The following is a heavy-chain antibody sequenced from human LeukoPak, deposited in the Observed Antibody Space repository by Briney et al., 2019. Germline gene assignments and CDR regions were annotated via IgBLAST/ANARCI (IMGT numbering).Heavy chain of an antibody. CDR3: ARARRYVLWSGYYYSYFDD. CDR1: GATFSSYA. Sequence: ASVKVSCNASGATFSSYAISWVRQAPGQGLEWMGRIIPIFGIANYAQKFHGRVTITTDKSTSTAYMELSSLRSEDTAVYYCARARRYVLWSGYYYSYFDDWGQGTLVTVSS. V-gene: IGHV1-69*04. CDR2: IIPIFGIA. D-gene: IGHD3-3*01. J-gene: IGHJ4*02.